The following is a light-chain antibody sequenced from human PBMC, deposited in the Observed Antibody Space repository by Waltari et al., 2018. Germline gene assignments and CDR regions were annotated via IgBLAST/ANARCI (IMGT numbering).Light chain of an antibody. CDR1: SSDIGKYNL. CDR3: CSYAGSAVSV. J-gene: IGLJ3*02. V-gene: IGLV2-23*02. CDR2: DVD. Sequence: QSALTQTATVSGSPGQSITISCSGASSDIGKYNLVSWYQQHPGKAPTLIVYDVDKRPSGVSNRFSGSKSGTTAFLTISGLQTADEADYYCCSYAGSAVSVFGGGTKLTVL.